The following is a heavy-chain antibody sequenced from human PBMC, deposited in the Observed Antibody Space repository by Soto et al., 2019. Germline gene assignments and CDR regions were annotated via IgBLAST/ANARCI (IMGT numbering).Heavy chain of an antibody. V-gene: IGHV1-18*01. CDR1: GYTFTNYG. CDR3: ARGVGSGSYYNQYNWFDP. D-gene: IGHD3-10*01. CDR2: INVYNGNT. J-gene: IGHJ5*02. Sequence: ASVKVSCKASGYTFTNYGISWVRQAPGQGLEWMGWINVYNGNTKYAQKVQGRVTMTTDTSTCTAYMELRSLRSDDTAVYYCARGVGSGSYYNQYNWFDPWGQGTLVTVSS.